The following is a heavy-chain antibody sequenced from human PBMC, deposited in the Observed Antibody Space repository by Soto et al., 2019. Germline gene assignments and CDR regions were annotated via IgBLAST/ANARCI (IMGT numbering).Heavy chain of an antibody. CDR3: ANRIEYGSGSPYY. CDR1: GSTFSSHA. D-gene: IGHD3-10*01. CDR2: ISGRGGST. Sequence: PGGSLTPSWVASGSTFSSHAMRCVSQAPGKGLEWVSAISGRGGSTYYADSVKGRFTISRDNSKNTLYLQMNSLRADDTAVYYCANRIEYGSGSPYYWGQGTMVTVSS. V-gene: IGHV3-23*01. J-gene: IGHJ3*01.